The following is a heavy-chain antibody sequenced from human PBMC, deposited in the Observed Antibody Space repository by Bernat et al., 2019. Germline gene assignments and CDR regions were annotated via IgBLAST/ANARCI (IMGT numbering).Heavy chain of an antibody. Sequence: QVQLVQSGAEVKKPGASVKVSCKASGYTFTGYYMHWVRQAPGQGLEWMGWINPNRGGTNHSQKFQGWVTLTRDTSISTAYMELRRLGSDETAVYYCARDYISSVTTSDYYYGMDVWGRGTTVTVSS. CDR2: INPNRGGT. CDR3: ARDYISSVTTSDYYYGMDV. J-gene: IGHJ6*02. D-gene: IGHD4-17*01. V-gene: IGHV1-2*04. CDR1: GYTFTGYY.